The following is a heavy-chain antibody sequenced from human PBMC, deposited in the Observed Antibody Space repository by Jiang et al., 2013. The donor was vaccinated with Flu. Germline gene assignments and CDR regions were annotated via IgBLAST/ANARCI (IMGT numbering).Heavy chain of an antibody. V-gene: IGHV3-30*01. CDR1: GFTFSSYA. CDR2: ISYDGSNK. CDR3: ARVRDYGDYLSPLGMDV. J-gene: IGHJ6*02. Sequence: VQLVESGGGVVQPGRSLRLSCAASGFTFSSYAMHWVRQAPGKGLEWVAVISYDGSNKYYADSVKGRFTISRDNSKNTLYLQMNSLRAEDTAVYYCARVRDYGDYLSPLGMDVWAKGPRSPSP. D-gene: IGHD4-17*01.